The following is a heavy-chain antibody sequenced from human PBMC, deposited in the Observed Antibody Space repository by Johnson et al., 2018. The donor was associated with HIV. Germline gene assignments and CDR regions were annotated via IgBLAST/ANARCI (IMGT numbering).Heavy chain of an antibody. Sequence: VQLVESGGGLVQPGGSLRLSCAASGFTVSSNYMSWVRQAPGKGLEWVSVIYIGGSTYYADSVTGRFTISRATSKNTRYLHMNRLRAEYTAVYDCARDEVMSGGYCSGGSGYSQPVGIWGQGTMVTGSS. J-gene: IGHJ3*02. CDR2: IYIGGST. CDR3: ARDEVMSGGYCSGGSGYSQPVGI. D-gene: IGHD2-15*01. CDR1: GFTVSSNY. V-gene: IGHV3-66*02.